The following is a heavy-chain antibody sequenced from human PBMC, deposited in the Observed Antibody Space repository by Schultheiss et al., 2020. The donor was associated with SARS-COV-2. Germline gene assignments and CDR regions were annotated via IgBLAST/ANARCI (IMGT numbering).Heavy chain of an antibody. V-gene: IGHV3-48*02. CDR1: GFNFRSYI. CDR2: TSSGSSTI. Sequence: GGSLRLSCAASGFNFRSYIMSWVRQVPGKGLEWVSYTSSGSSTIYYADSVKGRFTISRDNARNSLYLQLNSLRDEDTAVYYCASGRQGHFDYWGQGTLVTVSS. CDR3: ASGRQGHFDY. J-gene: IGHJ4*02.